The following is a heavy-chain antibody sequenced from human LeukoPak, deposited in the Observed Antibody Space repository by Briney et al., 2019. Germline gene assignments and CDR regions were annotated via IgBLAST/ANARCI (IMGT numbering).Heavy chain of an antibody. CDR1: GGSFSGYY. Sequence: SETLSLTCAVYGGSFSGYYWSWIRQPPGKGLESIREINHSGSTNYNPSLKSRVTISVDTSKNQFSLKLSSVTAADTAVYYCARGLLRGIARRYYFDYWGQGTLVTVSS. V-gene: IGHV4-34*01. D-gene: IGHD6-13*01. CDR3: ARGLLRGIARRYYFDY. J-gene: IGHJ4*02. CDR2: INHSGST.